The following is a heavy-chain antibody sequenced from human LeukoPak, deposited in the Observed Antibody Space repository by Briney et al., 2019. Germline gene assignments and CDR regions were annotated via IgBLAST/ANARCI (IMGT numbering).Heavy chain of an antibody. Sequence: PSQTLSLTCTVSGGSISSGSYYWSWIRQPAGKGLEWIGRIYTSGSTNYNPSLKSRVTISVDRSKNQFSLKLSSVTAADTAVYYCARDHGGSYYDWGQGTLVTVSS. J-gene: IGHJ4*02. CDR2: IYTSGST. CDR3: ARDHGGSYYD. CDR1: GGSISSGSYY. D-gene: IGHD1-26*01. V-gene: IGHV4-61*02.